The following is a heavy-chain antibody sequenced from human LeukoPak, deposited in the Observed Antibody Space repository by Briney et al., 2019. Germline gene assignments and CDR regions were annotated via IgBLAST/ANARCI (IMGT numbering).Heavy chain of an antibody. CDR2: VDHTGST. J-gene: IGHJ6*03. CDR1: GFKFDDYG. D-gene: IGHD1-1*01. CDR3: ARGRVSSSTWYSTYYYYFYMDV. Sequence: GSLRLSCTASGFKFDDYGMTWVRQAPGKGLEWIGYVDHTGSTNFNPSLNGRVSISRDTTKNLFSLRLRSVTAADTAVYFCARGRVSSSTWYSTYYYYFYMDVWGKGTTVTVSS. V-gene: IGHV4-59*01.